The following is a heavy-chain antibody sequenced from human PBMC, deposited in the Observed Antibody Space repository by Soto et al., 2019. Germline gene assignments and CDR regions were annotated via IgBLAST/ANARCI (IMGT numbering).Heavy chain of an antibody. CDR2: ISSSSSTI. D-gene: IGHD1-26*01. Sequence: GGSLRLSCAASGFTFSNAWINWVRQAPGKGLEWVSYISSSSSTIYYADSVKGRFTISRDNAKNSLYLQMNSLRAEDTAVYYCASALSGATYWFDPWGQGTLVTVSS. J-gene: IGHJ5*02. CDR1: GFTFSNAW. V-gene: IGHV3-48*01. CDR3: ASALSGATYWFDP.